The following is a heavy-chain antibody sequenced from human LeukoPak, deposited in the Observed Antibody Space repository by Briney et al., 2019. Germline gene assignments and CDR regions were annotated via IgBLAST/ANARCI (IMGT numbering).Heavy chain of an antibody. V-gene: IGHV1-18*01. CDR1: GYTFTSSG. CDR3: TRGCSGGSCYVSLY. D-gene: IGHD2-15*01. Sequence: GASVKVSCKASGYTFTSSGITWVRQAPGQGLEWMGWISTYNGDTNYARKFQGRVTMTTDTSTNTAYMELRSLRSDDTAVYYCTRGCSGGSCYVSLYWGQGTLVTVSS. J-gene: IGHJ4*02. CDR2: ISTYNGDT.